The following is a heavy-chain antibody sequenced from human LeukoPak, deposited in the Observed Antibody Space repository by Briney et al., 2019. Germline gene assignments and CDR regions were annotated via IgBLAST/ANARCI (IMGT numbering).Heavy chain of an antibody. J-gene: IGHJ6*02. Sequence: GGSLRLSCAASGFTFSSYWMHWVRQAPGKGLVWVSRINSDGSSTSYADSVKGRFTISRDNAKNTLYLQMNSLRAEDTAVYYCARAEQLVEWNYYYYGMDVWGQGTTVTVSS. CDR2: INSDGSST. CDR1: GFTFSSYW. V-gene: IGHV3-74*01. D-gene: IGHD6-13*01. CDR3: ARAEQLVEWNYYYYGMDV.